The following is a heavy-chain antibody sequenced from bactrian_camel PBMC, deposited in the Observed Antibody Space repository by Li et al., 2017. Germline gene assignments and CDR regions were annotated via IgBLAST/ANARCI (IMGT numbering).Heavy chain of an antibody. CDR2: ISSLGALT. CDR1: GFIFSSYW. CDR3: AADACGLGTPDIY. V-gene: IGHV3S1*01. J-gene: IGHJ4*01. D-gene: IGHD5*01. Sequence: HVQLVESGGGLVQPGGSLRLSCAASGFIFSSYWMYWVRQAPGKGLEWVSSISSLGALTYYADSVKGQFTISQDNAKNTLYLQMNSLKPEDTAMYYCAADACGLGTPDIYWGQGTQVTVS.